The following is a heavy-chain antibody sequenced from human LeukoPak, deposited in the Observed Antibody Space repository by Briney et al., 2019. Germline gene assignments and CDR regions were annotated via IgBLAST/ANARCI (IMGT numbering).Heavy chain of an antibody. Sequence: SETLSLTCTVSGGSISSSSYYWGWIRQPPGKGLEWIGSVYYTGSTYYNPSLKSRVTISVDTSKKHFPLKLSSVTAADTAVYYCARLHYGGNYGYYYYYMDVWGKGTTVTISS. D-gene: IGHD4-23*01. CDR1: GGSISSSSYY. V-gene: IGHV4-39*02. J-gene: IGHJ6*03. CDR3: ARLHYGGNYGYYYYYMDV. CDR2: VYYTGST.